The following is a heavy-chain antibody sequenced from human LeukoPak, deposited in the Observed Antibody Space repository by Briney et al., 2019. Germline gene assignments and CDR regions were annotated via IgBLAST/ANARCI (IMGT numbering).Heavy chain of an antibody. Sequence: PGGSLRLSCAASGFTFSTYAMSWVRQAPGKGLEWVSAISGSGGSTYYADSVKGRFTISRDNSKNTLYLQMNSLRAEDTAVYYCAKESYYYDTKSSSPFDYWGQGTLVTVSS. CDR3: AKESYYYDTKSSSPFDY. V-gene: IGHV3-23*01. CDR1: GFTFSTYA. CDR2: ISGSGGST. D-gene: IGHD3-22*01. J-gene: IGHJ4*02.